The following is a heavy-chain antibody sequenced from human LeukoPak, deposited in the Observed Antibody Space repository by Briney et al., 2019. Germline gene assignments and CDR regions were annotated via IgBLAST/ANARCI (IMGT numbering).Heavy chain of an antibody. V-gene: IGHV4-59*01. J-gene: IGHJ5*02. CDR2: IYYTGST. D-gene: IGHD1-26*01. Sequence: SETLSLTCTVSGGSISTYYWSWIRQPPGKGLEWIGYIYYTGSTSYNPSLKSRVTMSLDASKNQFSLELNSVTPADTAVYYCXRGGNYWPQWWFDPWGRGTLVSVSS. CDR3: XRGGNYWPQWWFDP. CDR1: GGSISTYY.